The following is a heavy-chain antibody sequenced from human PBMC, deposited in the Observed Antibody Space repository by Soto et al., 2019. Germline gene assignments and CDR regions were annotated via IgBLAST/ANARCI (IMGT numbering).Heavy chain of an antibody. Sequence: GASVKVSCKASGYTFTSYGISWVRQAPGQGLEWMGWISAYNGNTNYAQKLQGRVTMTTDTSTSTAYMELRSLRSDDTAAYYCARDVLDSSGSPYFDYWGQGTLVTVSS. D-gene: IGHD3-22*01. CDR1: GYTFTSYG. J-gene: IGHJ4*02. V-gene: IGHV1-18*01. CDR2: ISAYNGNT. CDR3: ARDVLDSSGSPYFDY.